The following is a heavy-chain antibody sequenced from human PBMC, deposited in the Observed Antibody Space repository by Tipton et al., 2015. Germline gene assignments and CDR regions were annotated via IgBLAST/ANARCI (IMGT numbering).Heavy chain of an antibody. CDR3: ARDPRTPLEPLDS. Sequence: QSGAEEKKPGASVKVSCKASGYTFSNYGITWVRQAPGQGLEWMGWISAYDGDTNYELNFSHRPPLATDTSTNTAYLELRSLRSGDTAIYFCARDPRTPLEPLDSWGQGTLVTVSS. CDR1: GYTFSNYG. J-gene: IGHJ4*02. D-gene: IGHD1-1*01. V-gene: IGHV1-18*01. CDR2: ISAYDGDT.